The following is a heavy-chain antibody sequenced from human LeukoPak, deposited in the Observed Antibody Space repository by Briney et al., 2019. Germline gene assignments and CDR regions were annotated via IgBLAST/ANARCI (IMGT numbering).Heavy chain of an antibody. CDR2: ISYSGST. V-gene: IGHV4-34*01. CDR1: GGSFSGYY. D-gene: IGHD6-19*01. Sequence: SSETLSLTCAVYGGSFSGYYWDWIRQPPGKGLEWVGGISYSGSTWYNPSLKSRVTISLDTSKDQFSLRLTSVTAADKAVYYCARDYAVAGIKNWFDPWGQGTLVTVSS. J-gene: IGHJ5*02. CDR3: ARDYAVAGIKNWFDP.